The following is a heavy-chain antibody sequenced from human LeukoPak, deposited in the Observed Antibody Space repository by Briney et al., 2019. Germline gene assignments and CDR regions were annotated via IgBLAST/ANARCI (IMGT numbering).Heavy chain of an antibody. J-gene: IGHJ6*02. Sequence: SETLSLTCTFSGGSISSSSYYWGWIRQPPGKGLEWIGSIYYSVSTYYNPSLKSRVTISVDTSKNQFSLKLSSVTAADTAVYYCARSTPTSQYYDFWSGYRNYYYYGMDVWGQGTTVTVSS. D-gene: IGHD3-3*01. CDR3: ARSTPTSQYYDFWSGYRNYYYYGMDV. V-gene: IGHV4-39*01. CDR2: IYYSVST. CDR1: GGSISSSSYY.